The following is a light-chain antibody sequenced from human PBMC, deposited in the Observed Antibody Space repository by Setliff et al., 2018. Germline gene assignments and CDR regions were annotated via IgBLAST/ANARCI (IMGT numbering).Light chain of an antibody. CDR3: NAYTSGSTYV. CDR1: SSDVGSYDL. V-gene: IGLV2-14*03. CDR2: AVS. J-gene: IGLJ1*01. Sequence: QSVLTQPAPVSGSPGQSITISCSGTSSDVGSYDLVSWYQQHPGKAPKLIIYAVSDRPSGVSNRFSGSKSGNTASLTISGLQTEDEADYYCNAYTSGSTYVFGTGTKV.